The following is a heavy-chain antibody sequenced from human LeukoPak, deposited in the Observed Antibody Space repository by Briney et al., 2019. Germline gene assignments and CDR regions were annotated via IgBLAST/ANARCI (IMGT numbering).Heavy chain of an antibody. CDR3: ARVKFSAYTGNPGARKSSYDMDV. CDR2: IKQDGSEK. D-gene: IGHD1-26*01. J-gene: IGHJ6*03. CDR1: GFTFSSYW. Sequence: GGSLRLSCAASGFTFSSYWMSWVRQAPGKGLEWVANIKQDGSEKYYVDSVKGRFTISRDNAKNSLYLQMNSLRAEDTAVYYCARVKFSAYTGNPGARKSSYDMDVWGKGTTVTVSS. V-gene: IGHV3-7*01.